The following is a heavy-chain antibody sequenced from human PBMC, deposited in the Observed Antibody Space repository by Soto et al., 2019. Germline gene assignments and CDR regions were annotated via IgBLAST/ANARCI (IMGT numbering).Heavy chain of an antibody. J-gene: IGHJ2*01. V-gene: IGHV1-18*01. CDR2: ISPYNGNT. Sequence: ASVKVSCKGSGYTFNSYGISWVRQAPGQGLEWMGWISPYNGNTNSAPKLQGRVTRTTDTSTSTAYMELRSLRSDDTAVYYGTRDDRQADYGAKWYFDLWRRGTLVTVSS. D-gene: IGHD4-17*01. CDR3: TRDDRQADYGAKWYFDL. CDR1: GYTFNSYG.